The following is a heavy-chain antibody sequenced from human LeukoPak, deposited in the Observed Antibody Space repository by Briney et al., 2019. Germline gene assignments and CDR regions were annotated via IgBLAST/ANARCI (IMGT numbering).Heavy chain of an antibody. CDR3: AREHWDFDY. D-gene: IGHD7-27*01. CDR1: GFTFSSYA. J-gene: IGHJ4*02. Sequence: PGGSLRLSCAASGFTFSSYAMSWVRQAPGKGLEWVSEISGSGESTYYGDSVKGRFTISRDNSKNMLYLQMNSLRAGDTAIYYCAREHWDFDYWGQGTLVTVSS. CDR2: ISGSGEST. V-gene: IGHV3-23*01.